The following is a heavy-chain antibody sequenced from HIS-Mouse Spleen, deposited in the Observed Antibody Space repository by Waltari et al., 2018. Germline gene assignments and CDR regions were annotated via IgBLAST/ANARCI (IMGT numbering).Heavy chain of an antibody. D-gene: IGHD6-13*01. J-gene: IGHJ2*01. CDR2: IYYSGST. CDR1: GGSISSRSYY. CDR3: AREIPYSSSWYDWYFDL. V-gene: IGHV4-39*07. Sequence: QLQLQESAPGLVKPSETLSLTCTVPGGSISSRSYYLVWIRQPPGKGLEWIGSIYYSGSTYYNPSLKSRVTISVDTSKNQFSLKLSSVTAADTAVYYCAREIPYSSSWYDWYFDLWGRGTLVTVSS.